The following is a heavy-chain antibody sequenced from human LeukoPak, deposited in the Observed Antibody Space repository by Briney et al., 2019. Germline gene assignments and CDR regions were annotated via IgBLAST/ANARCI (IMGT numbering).Heavy chain of an antibody. CDR3: ARVGLRRGGY. CDR1: GFTFSSYA. V-gene: IGHV3-30-3*01. Sequence: GGSLRLSCEVSGFTFSSYAMHWVRQAPGKGLEWVAVISYDGSNKYYADSVKGRFTISRDNSKNTLYLQMNSLRAEDTAVYYCARVGLRRGGYWGQGTLVTVSS. D-gene: IGHD3-3*01. J-gene: IGHJ4*02. CDR2: ISYDGSNK.